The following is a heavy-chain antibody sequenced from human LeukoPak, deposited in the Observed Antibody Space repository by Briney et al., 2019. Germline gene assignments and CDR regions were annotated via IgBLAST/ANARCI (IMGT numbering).Heavy chain of an antibody. CDR3: AKVEEYQLLYPWGGGEDWFDP. V-gene: IGHV3-21*01. CDR2: ISRSSSYI. CDR1: GFTFSSYS. D-gene: IGHD2-2*02. Sequence: GGSLRLSCAASGFTFSSYSMNWVRQAPWKGLEWVSFISRSSSYIYYADSVKGRFTISRDNAKNTLYLQMNSLRAEDTAVYYCAKVEEYQLLYPWGGGEDWFDPWGQGTLVTVSS. J-gene: IGHJ5*02.